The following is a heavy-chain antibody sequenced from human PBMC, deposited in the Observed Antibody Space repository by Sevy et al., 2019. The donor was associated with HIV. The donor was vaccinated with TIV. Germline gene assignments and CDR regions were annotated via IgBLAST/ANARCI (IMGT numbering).Heavy chain of an antibody. CDR3: ARSRSNYGDYYFDY. D-gene: IGHD4-17*01. CDR1: GFTFSAYY. Sequence: GGSLRLSCAASGFTFSAYYITWIRQAPGKGLEWVSYISGAGTYTNYVESVKGRFTISRGNSKNSLYLQMNSLRAEDTAVYFCARSRSNYGDYYFDYWGQGILVTVSS. V-gene: IGHV3-11*06. J-gene: IGHJ4*02. CDR2: ISGAGTYT.